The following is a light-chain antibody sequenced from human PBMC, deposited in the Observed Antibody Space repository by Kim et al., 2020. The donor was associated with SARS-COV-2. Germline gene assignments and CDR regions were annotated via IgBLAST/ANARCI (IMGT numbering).Light chain of an antibody. CDR2: DTN. CDR3: FLSYGETRV. Sequence: PGGAVTLTCGSSAESVTPGHWPYWFQEKPGQAPRTLIYDTNNKRSWTPARFSGSLLGGKAALTLSGAQPEDEAEYYCFLSYGETRVFGGGTQLTVL. J-gene: IGLJ3*02. V-gene: IGLV7-46*01. CDR1: AESVTPGHW.